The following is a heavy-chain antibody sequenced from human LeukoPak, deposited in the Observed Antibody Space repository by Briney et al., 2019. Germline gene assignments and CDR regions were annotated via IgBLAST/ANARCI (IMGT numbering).Heavy chain of an antibody. Sequence: SGPTLVKPTQTLTLTCAFSGFSLSTSGVGVGWIRQPPGKALEWLALIYWDDDKRYSPSLKSRLTITKDTSKNQVVLTMTNMDPVDTATYYCAFRRGSSTGFDYWGQGTLVTVSS. CDR1: GFSLSTSGVG. CDR3: AFRRGSSTGFDY. V-gene: IGHV2-5*02. J-gene: IGHJ4*02. D-gene: IGHD2-2*01. CDR2: IYWDDDK.